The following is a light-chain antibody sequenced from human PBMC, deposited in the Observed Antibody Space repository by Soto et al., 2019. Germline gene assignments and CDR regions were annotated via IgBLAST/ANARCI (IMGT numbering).Light chain of an antibody. CDR2: DAS. Sequence: EIVMTQSPAPLSVSPGDRATLSCSPSHSVRSDLAWYQQKPGQSPRLLIFDASTRATGIPARFSGSGSGTEFTLTISNLQSEDFAVYYCHQYNKWPPITFGQGTRLEIK. CDR3: HQYNKWPPIT. CDR1: HSVRSD. V-gene: IGKV3-15*01. J-gene: IGKJ5*01.